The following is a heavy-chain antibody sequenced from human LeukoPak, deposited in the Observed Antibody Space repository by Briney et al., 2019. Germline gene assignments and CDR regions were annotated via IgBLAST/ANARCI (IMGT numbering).Heavy chain of an antibody. CDR2: ISAYNGNT. D-gene: IGHD5-12*01. Sequence: ASVKVSRKASGYTFTSYGISWVRPAPAQGLAWMGWISAYNGNTNYAQKLQGRVTMTTDTSTSTAYMELRSVRSDDTAVYYCARDRGYSGYDGYWGQGTLVTVSS. CDR1: GYTFTSYG. CDR3: ARDRGYSGYDGY. V-gene: IGHV1-18*01. J-gene: IGHJ4*02.